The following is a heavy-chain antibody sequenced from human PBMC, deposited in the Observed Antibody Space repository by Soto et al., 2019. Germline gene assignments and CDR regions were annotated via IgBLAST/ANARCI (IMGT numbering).Heavy chain of an antibody. CDR2: IYYSGST. J-gene: IGHJ4*02. Sequence: SETLSLTCTVSGGSISSSSYYWGWIRQPPGKGLEWIGSIYYSGSTYYNPSLKSRVTISVDTSKNQFSLKLSSVTAADTAVYYCASPSRANPSYSFDYWGQGTLVTVSS. CDR3: ASPSRANPSYSFDY. CDR1: GGSISSSSYY. D-gene: IGHD1-26*01. V-gene: IGHV4-39*01.